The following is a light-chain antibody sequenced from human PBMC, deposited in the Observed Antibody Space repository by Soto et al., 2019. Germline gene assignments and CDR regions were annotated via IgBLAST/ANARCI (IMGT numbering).Light chain of an antibody. J-gene: IGKJ2*01. Sequence: EVVMTQSPVTLSVSPGERATLSCSASQSVNNNLAWYQQKPGQAPRLLIYAASTRATDIPARFTGSGSGTEFTLTISSPQSEDFAIYYCQQYDNWLYTFGRGTKLEIK. CDR2: AAS. CDR1: QSVNNN. V-gene: IGKV3-15*01. CDR3: QQYDNWLYT.